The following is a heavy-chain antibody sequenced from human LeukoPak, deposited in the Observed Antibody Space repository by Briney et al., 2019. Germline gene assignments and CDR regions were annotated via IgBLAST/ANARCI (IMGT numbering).Heavy chain of an antibody. CDR1: GFTFSSYG. CDR2: IWYDGSNK. J-gene: IGHJ3*02. Sequence: GGSLRLPCAASGFTFSSYGMHWVRQAPGKGLEWVAVIWYDGSNKYYADSVKGRFTISRDNSKNTLYLQMNSLRAEDTAVYYCARDSTTGDRNAFDIWGQGTMVTVSS. D-gene: IGHD7-27*01. CDR3: ARDSTTGDRNAFDI. V-gene: IGHV3-33*01.